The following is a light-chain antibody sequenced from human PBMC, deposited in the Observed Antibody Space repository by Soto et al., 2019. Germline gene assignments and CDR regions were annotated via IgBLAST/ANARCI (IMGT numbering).Light chain of an antibody. Sequence: QSVLTQPASVSGSPGQSITISCTGTSSDVCGYNYVSWYQQHPGKAPKLMIYEVSNRPSGVSNRFSGSKSGNTASLTISGLQAEDEADYYCISYTSSSTLVFGGGTKLTVL. CDR2: EVS. V-gene: IGLV2-14*01. J-gene: IGLJ2*01. CDR3: ISYTSSSTLV. CDR1: SSDVCGYNY.